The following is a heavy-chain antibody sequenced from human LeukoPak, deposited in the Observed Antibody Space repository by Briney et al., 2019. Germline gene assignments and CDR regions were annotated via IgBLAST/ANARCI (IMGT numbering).Heavy chain of an antibody. Sequence: ASVKVSCKASGYTFTGYYMHWVRQAPGQGLEWMGWISAYNGNTNYAQKLQGRVTMTTDTSTSTAYMELRSLRSDDTAVYYCARVRYDILTGYYRIFGGIDYWGQGTLVTVSS. V-gene: IGHV1-18*04. CDR1: GYTFTGYY. CDR2: ISAYNGNT. D-gene: IGHD3-9*01. J-gene: IGHJ4*02. CDR3: ARVRYDILTGYYRIFGGIDY.